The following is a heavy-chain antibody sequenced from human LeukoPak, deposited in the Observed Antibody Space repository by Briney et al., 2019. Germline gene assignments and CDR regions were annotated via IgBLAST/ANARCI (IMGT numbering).Heavy chain of an antibody. J-gene: IGHJ6*02. CDR2: ISGGSDYI. CDR3: VRVGMNIHAMDV. V-gene: IGHV3-21*01. Sequence: GGSLRLSCAASGFTFSPYSMTWVRQAPGKGLEWVSSISGGSDYIFYADSVKGRFTFSRDNAKNSLFLQMHNLRAEDTAVYYCVRVGMNIHAMDVWGQGTTVTVSS. D-gene: IGHD2-2*02. CDR1: GFTFSPYS.